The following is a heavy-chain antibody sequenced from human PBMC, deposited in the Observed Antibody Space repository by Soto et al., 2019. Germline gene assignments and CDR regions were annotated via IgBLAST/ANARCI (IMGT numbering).Heavy chain of an antibody. J-gene: IGHJ4*02. D-gene: IGHD7-27*01. CDR3: GLEPTGTGGFDY. Sequence: HVQMVQSGAEVKKPGASVKVSCKASGHTFTGHHMHWVRQAPGQGLEWMGLIDLDIGDTKYAQKFHGRITSTSDTSITTAYMELRGLRSDDTAVYYCGLEPTGTGGFDYWGQGTLVNVS. CDR1: GHTFTGHH. CDR2: IDLDIGDT. V-gene: IGHV1-2*02.